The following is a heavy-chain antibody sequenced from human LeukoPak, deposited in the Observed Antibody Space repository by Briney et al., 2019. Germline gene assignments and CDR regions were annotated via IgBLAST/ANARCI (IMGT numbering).Heavy chain of an antibody. CDR3: VTDWPVW. V-gene: IGHV3-48*01. Sequence: GGSLRFSCAVSGFTFSASGMHWVRPAPGKGLEWLSYISNDNSIIHYADSVKARFTISKDNVKSSVFLQMNSLRADDTAVYFCVTDWPVWWGQGTLVTVSS. J-gene: IGHJ4*02. CDR2: ISNDNSII. CDR1: GFTFSASG. D-gene: IGHD3-16*01.